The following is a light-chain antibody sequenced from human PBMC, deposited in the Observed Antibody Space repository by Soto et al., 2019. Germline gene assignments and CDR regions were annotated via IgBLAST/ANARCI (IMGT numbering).Light chain of an antibody. CDR3: QAYDYSLTAFV. J-gene: IGLJ3*02. V-gene: IGLV1-40*01. Sequence: QAVVTQPPSVSGAPGQRVTISCTGNNSNLGAGYDVHWYQQLPGAVPKLVIFGNRNRPSGVPERFSGSKSGTSASLAITGLQAEDEADYYCQAYDYSLTAFVFGGGTKLTVL. CDR2: GNR. CDR1: NSNLGAGYD.